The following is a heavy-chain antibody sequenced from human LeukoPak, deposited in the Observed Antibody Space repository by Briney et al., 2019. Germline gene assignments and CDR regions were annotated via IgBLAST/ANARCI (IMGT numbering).Heavy chain of an antibody. CDR1: GGSFSGYY. J-gene: IGHJ4*02. CDR3: ARLMGQWLVPDY. CDR2: INHSGST. Sequence: SETLSLTCAVYGGSFSGYYWSWIRQPPGPGLEWIGEINHSGSTNYNPSLKSRVTISVDTSKNQFSLKLSSVTAADTAVYYCARLMGQWLVPDYWGQGTLVTVSS. V-gene: IGHV4-34*01. D-gene: IGHD6-19*01.